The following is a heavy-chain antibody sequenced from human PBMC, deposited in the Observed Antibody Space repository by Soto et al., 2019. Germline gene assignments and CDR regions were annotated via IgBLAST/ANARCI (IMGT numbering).Heavy chain of an antibody. J-gene: IGHJ3*02. D-gene: IGHD1-26*01. CDR3: ARQWELLGINAFDI. V-gene: IGHV5-51*01. CDR2: IYPGDSDT. CDR1: GYSFTSYW. Sequence: RGESLKISCKGSGYSFTSYWIGWVRQMPGKGLEWMGIIYPGDSDTRYSPSFQGQVTISADKSISTAYLQWSSLKASDTAMYYCARQWELLGINAFDIWGQGTMVAVSS.